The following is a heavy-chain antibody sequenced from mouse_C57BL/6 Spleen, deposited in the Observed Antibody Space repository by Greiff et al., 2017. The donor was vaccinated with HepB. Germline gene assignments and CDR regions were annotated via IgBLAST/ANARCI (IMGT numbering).Heavy chain of an antibody. CDR3: ATARGYFDY. Sequence: VQGVESGPELVKPGASVKISCKASGYAFSSSWMNWVKQRPGKGLEWIGRIYPGDGDTNYNGKFKGKATLTADKSSSTAYMQLSSLTSEDSAVYFCATARGYFDYWGQGTTLTVSS. J-gene: IGHJ2*01. CDR2: IYPGDGDT. V-gene: IGHV1-82*01. CDR1: GYAFSSSW.